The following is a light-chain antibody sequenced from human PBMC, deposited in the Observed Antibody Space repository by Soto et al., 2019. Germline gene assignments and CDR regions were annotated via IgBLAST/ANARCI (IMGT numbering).Light chain of an antibody. CDR1: ESIANY. V-gene: IGKV1-39*01. J-gene: IGKJ2*01. Sequence: DSQMTQSPSSLSVSVGDRVTITCRASESIANYLNWYQQKPGKAPNLLIYAASDLQSGVPSRFSGSGSGTDFTLTISSLQTEDFATYFCQQSYISPYTFGQGTKLDI. CDR3: QQSYISPYT. CDR2: AAS.